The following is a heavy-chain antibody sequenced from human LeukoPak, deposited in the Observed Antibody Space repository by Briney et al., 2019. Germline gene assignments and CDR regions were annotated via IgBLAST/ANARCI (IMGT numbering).Heavy chain of an antibody. Sequence: SSETLSLTCTVSGGSISSTSYHWGWIRQPPGRGLEWVGNIYYTGTIYYNPPLKSRVTISVDTSKNQFSLKLSSVTAADTAVYYCAVYSTSSGWFDPWGQGTLVTVSS. CDR2: IYYTGTI. V-gene: IGHV4-39*01. J-gene: IGHJ5*02. CDR1: GGSISSTSYH. CDR3: AVYSTSSGWFDP. D-gene: IGHD6-6*01.